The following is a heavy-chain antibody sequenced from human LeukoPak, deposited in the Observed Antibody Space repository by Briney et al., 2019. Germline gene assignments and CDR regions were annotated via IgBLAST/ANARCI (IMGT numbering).Heavy chain of an antibody. V-gene: IGHV1-8*03. J-gene: IGHJ4*02. CDR1: GYTFTSYD. CDR3: ARGVEMATSPFDY. CDR2: MNPNSGNT. D-gene: IGHD5-24*01. Sequence: ASVKVSCKASGYTFTSYDINWVRQATGQGLEWMGWMNPNSGNTGYAQKFQGRVTITRNTSISTAYMELSSLRSEDTAVYYCARGVEMATSPFDYWGQGTLVTVSS.